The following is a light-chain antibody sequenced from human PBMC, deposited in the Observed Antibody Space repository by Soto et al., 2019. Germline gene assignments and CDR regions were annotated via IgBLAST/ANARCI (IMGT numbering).Light chain of an antibody. CDR3: SSYTTSSTFV. CDR2: DVS. V-gene: IGLV2-14*01. CDR1: SSDVGGYDH. J-gene: IGLJ1*01. Sequence: QSVLTQPASVSGSPGQSITISCTGTSSDVGGYDHVSWYQLHPGKAPKLMIYDVSNRPSGVSNRFSGSKSGNTASLTISGLQAEDEADYYCSSYTTSSTFVFAPGTKLTVL.